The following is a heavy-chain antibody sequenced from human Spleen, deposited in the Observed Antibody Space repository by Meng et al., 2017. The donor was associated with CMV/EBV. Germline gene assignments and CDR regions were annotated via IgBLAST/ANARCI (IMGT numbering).Heavy chain of an antibody. Sequence: EGQLFGAGGGLGPPGGLLRLSCAASGFTFSSYAMSWVRQAPGKGLEWVSAISGSGGSAYYADSVKGRFTISRDNAKNSLYLQMNSLRAEDTAVYYCARARIAARTYFDYWGQGTLVTVSS. J-gene: IGHJ4*02. V-gene: IGHV3-23*01. CDR3: ARARIAARTYFDY. CDR1: GFTFSSYA. CDR2: ISGSGGSA. D-gene: IGHD6-13*01.